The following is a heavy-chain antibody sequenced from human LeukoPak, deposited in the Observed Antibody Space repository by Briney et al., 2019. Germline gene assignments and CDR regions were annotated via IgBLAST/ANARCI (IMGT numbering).Heavy chain of an antibody. CDR3: AATTAFWSGYYYFDY. CDR1: GGSISSYY. CDR2: AYMSGDT. J-gene: IGHJ4*02. D-gene: IGHD3-3*01. V-gene: IGHV4-4*07. Sequence: ESLRLSCTVSGGSISSYYWSWIRQPAGQGLEWIGRAYMSGDTNYNPSLKSRVTMSLDTSKNQVSLKVTSVTAADTAVYYCAATTAFWSGYYYFDYWGQGTLVAVSS.